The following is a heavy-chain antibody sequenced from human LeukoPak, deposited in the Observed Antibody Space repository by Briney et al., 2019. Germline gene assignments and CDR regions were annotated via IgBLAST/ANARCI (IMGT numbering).Heavy chain of an antibody. CDR1: GYTFTSYG. D-gene: IGHD1-26*01. Sequence: ASVNVSCKASGYTFTSYGISWGRQAPGQGLEWMGWISAYNGNTNYAQKLQGRVTMTTDTSTSTAYMELRSLRSDDTAVYYCARDKSGSYLAYFQHWGQGTLVTVSS. CDR2: ISAYNGNT. V-gene: IGHV1-18*01. J-gene: IGHJ1*01. CDR3: ARDKSGSYLAYFQH.